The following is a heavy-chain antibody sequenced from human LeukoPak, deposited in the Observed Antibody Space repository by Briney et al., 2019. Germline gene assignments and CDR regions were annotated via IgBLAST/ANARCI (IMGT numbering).Heavy chain of an antibody. Sequence: GASVKVSCKVSEYTLTELSMHWVRQAPGKGLEWMGGFDPEDGETIYAQKFQGRVTMTRNTSISTAYMELRSLRSDDTAVYYCALDIVVVVAATRQRDYYFDYWGQGTLVTVSS. CDR2: FDPEDGET. D-gene: IGHD2-15*01. CDR3: ALDIVVVVAATRQRDYYFDY. J-gene: IGHJ4*02. V-gene: IGHV1-24*01. CDR1: EYTLTELS.